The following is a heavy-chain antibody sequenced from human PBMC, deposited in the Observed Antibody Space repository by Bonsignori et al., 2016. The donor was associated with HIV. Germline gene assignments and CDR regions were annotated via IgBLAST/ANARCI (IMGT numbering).Heavy chain of an antibody. CDR3: AREDLGDAFDI. CDR1: GGSIRGYY. CDR2: IYSSGTT. Sequence: QVQLQESGPGLVKPSETLSLTCSVSGGSIRGYYWSWIRQPAGKGLEYIGRIYSSGTTSSNPSLKSRVILSVDTSQNQLSLTLRSVTAADTAVYYCAREDLGDAFDILGPRTSGRRLF. V-gene: IGHV4-4*07. D-gene: IGHD3-16*01. J-gene: IGHJ3*02.